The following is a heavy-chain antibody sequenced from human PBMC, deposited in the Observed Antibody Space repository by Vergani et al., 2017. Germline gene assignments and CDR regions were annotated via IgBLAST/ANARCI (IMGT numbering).Heavy chain of an antibody. J-gene: IGHJ4*02. CDR1: GGSISSYY. CDR3: AREGRGSYPDY. D-gene: IGHD3-10*01. Sequence: QVQLQESGPGLVKPSETLSLTCTVSGGSISSYYWSWIRQPPGKGLEWIGYIYYSGSTNHNPSLKSRVTISVDTSKNQFSLKLSSVTAADTAVYYCAREGRGSYPDYWGQGTLVTVSS. CDR2: IYYSGST. V-gene: IGHV4-59*01.